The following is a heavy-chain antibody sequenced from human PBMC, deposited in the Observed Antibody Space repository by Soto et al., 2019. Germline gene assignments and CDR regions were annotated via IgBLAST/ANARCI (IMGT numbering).Heavy chain of an antibody. CDR2: ISSSSSYI. V-gene: IGHV3-21*01. J-gene: IGHJ3*02. Sequence: EVQLVESGGGLVKPGGSLRLSCAASGFTFSSYSMNWVRQAPGKGLEWVSSISSSSSYIYYADSVKGRFTISRDNAKNSLYLQMNSLRAEDKAVYYCARTHYYDSSGSDAFDIWGQGTMVTVSS. D-gene: IGHD3-22*01. CDR3: ARTHYYDSSGSDAFDI. CDR1: GFTFSSYS.